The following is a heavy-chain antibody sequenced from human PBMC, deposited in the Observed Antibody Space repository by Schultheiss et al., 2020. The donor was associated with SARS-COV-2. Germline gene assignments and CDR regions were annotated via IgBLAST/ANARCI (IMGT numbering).Heavy chain of an antibody. D-gene: IGHD3-3*01. CDR3: ARTPLYYDFWSGYYDY. Sequence: GESLKISCSASGFTFGDYAMSWVRQAPGKGLEWVSYISTSGSTIYYADSVKGRFTISRDNSKNTLYLQMNSLRAEDTAVYYCARTPLYYDFWSGYYDYWGQGTLVTVSS. J-gene: IGHJ4*02. V-gene: IGHV3-11*01. CDR1: GFTFGDYA. CDR2: ISTSGSTI.